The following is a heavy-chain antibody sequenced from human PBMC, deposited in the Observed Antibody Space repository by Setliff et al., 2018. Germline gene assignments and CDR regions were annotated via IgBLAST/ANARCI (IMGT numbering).Heavy chain of an antibody. Sequence: SETLSLTCSVSGDSISLYYWSWIRQPPGKGLEFTGYVYYSGLTNYDPSLKSRVTMSVDSSKNQFSLKLSSVTAADTAVYYCARGGTYRYFDYWGQGALVTVSS. CDR2: VYYSGLT. CDR3: ARGGTYRYFDY. CDR1: GDSISLYY. J-gene: IGHJ4*02. V-gene: IGHV4-59*01.